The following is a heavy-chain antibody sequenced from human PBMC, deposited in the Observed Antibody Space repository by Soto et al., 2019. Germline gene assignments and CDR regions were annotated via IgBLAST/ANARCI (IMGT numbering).Heavy chain of an antibody. CDR2: IKEDASEK. CDR1: GFTFSISW. CDR3: ARVPY. V-gene: IGHV3-7*01. J-gene: IGHJ4*02. Sequence: EVQLVDSGGGLVQPGGSLRLSCAASGFTFSISWMSWVRQAPGKGLEWVASIKEDASEKYYVDSVKGRFTISRDNANRSLYRQMNSLRGEDAAVYYCARVPYWGQGTLVTVSS.